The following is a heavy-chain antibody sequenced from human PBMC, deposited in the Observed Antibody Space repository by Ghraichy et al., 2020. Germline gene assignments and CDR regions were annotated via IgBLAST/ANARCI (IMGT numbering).Heavy chain of an antibody. V-gene: IGHV1-18*04. Sequence: ASVKVSCKASGYTFTSYGISWVRQAPGQGLEWMGWISAYNGNTNYAQKLQGRVTMTTDTSTSTAYMELRSLRSDDTAVYYCAREVGATHAYYYGMDVWGQGTTVTVSS. J-gene: IGHJ6*02. CDR2: ISAYNGNT. CDR1: GYTFTSYG. CDR3: AREVGATHAYYYGMDV. D-gene: IGHD1-26*01.